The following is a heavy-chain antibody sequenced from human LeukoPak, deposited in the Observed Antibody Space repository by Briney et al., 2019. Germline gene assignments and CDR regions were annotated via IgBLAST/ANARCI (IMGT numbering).Heavy chain of an antibody. D-gene: IGHD2/OR15-2a*01. CDR1: GXTFSRHW. CDR3: ARGNFSAYDI. V-gene: IGHV3-7*05. Sequence: GGSLRLSCAASGXTFSRHWMSWVRQAPGKGLEWVANIKQDGSEKYYVDSVKGRFTISRDNAKNSLYLQMNSLRAEDTAVYYCARGNFSAYDIWGQGTMVTVSS. CDR2: IKQDGSEK. J-gene: IGHJ3*02.